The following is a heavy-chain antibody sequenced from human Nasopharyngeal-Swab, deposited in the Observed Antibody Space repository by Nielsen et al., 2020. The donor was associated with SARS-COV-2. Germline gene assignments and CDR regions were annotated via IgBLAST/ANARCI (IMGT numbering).Heavy chain of an antibody. V-gene: IGHV3-30*18. J-gene: IGHJ6*03. D-gene: IGHD3-10*01. Sequence: GESLKISCAASGFTFSSYGIHWVRQAPGKGLEWVSVISYDGSNKYYADSVKGRFTISRDNSKNTLYLQMNSLRAEDTAVYYCAKDGDGSGSYGDYYYYYMDVWGKGTTVTVSS. CDR2: ISYDGSNK. CDR1: GFTFSSYG. CDR3: AKDGDGSGSYGDYYYYYMDV.